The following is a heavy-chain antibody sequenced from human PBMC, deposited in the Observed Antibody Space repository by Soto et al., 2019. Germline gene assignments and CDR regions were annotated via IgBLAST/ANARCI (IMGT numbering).Heavy chain of an antibody. D-gene: IGHD3-3*01. Sequence: PSETLSLTCTVSGGSISSSSYYWGWIRQPPGKGLEWIGSIYYSGSTYYNPSLKSRVTISVDTSKNQFSLKLSSVTAADTAVYYCARHRRFLDYYYGMDVWGQGTTVTVSS. CDR3: ARHRRFLDYYYGMDV. CDR2: IYYSGST. V-gene: IGHV4-39*01. CDR1: GGSISSSSYY. J-gene: IGHJ6*02.